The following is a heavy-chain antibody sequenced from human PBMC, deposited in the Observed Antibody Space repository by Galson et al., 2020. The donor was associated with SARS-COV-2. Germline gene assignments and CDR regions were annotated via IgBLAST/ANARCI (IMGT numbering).Heavy chain of an antibody. Sequence: WSWIRQPPGKGLEWIGYMSYSGSTNRNPSLKSRVTISVDTSKNQFSLKLSSVTAADTAVYYCARDLGYAVDYWGQGTLVTVSS. V-gene: IGHV4-59*01. J-gene: IGHJ4*02. D-gene: IGHD5-18*01. CDR2: MSYSGST. CDR3: ARDLGYAVDY.